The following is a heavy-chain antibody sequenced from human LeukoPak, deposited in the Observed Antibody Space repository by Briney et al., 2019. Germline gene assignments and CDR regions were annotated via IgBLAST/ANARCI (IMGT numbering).Heavy chain of an antibody. D-gene: IGHD1-26*01. V-gene: IGHV3-23*01. Sequence: GVSLRLYCAASGFTFSSYAMSWVRQAPGKGLEWVSAISGSGGSTYYADSVKVRFTISRDNSKNTLYLQMNSLRAEDTAVYYCAKSRPLVGPRETLDYWGQGTLVTVSS. CDR2: ISGSGGST. CDR3: AKSRPLVGPRETLDY. J-gene: IGHJ4*02. CDR1: GFTFSSYA.